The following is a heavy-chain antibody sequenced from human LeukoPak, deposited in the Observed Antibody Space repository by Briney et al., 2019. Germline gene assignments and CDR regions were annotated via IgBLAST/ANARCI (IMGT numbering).Heavy chain of an antibody. Sequence: PGGSLRLSCAASGFTFDDYAMHWVRQAPGKGLEWVSLISWDGGSTYYADSVKGRFTISRDNSKNSLYLQMNSLRAEDTALYYCAKVLVGATRRDLYYFDYWGQGTLVTVSS. CDR3: AKVLVGATRRDLYYFDY. J-gene: IGHJ4*02. V-gene: IGHV3-43D*03. D-gene: IGHD1-26*01. CDR2: ISWDGGST. CDR1: GFTFDDYA.